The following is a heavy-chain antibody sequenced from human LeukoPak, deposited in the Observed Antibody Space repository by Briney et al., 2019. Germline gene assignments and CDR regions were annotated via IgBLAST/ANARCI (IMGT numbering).Heavy chain of an antibody. CDR3: AREGSDWNYYYYMDV. D-gene: IGHD6-19*01. CDR1: GFTFSSYW. CDR2: IKKDGSET. V-gene: IGHV3-7*01. Sequence: GGSLRLSCAASGFTFSSYWRSWVGQAPGKGREWGANIKKDGSETDYEDSGRGRFTISTDNANTSLYLQVNSLRAEDTAVYYCAREGSDWNYYYYMDVWGKGPTVTISS. J-gene: IGHJ6*03.